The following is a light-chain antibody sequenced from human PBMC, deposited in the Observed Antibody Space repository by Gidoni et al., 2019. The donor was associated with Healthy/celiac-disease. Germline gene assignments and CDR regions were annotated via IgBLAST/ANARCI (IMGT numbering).Light chain of an antibody. V-gene: IGKV3-11*01. CDR1: QSVGSY. J-gene: IGKJ4*01. CDR2: DPS. CDR3: QQRSNWPPRLT. Sequence: ILLTHPPPTLSLSPGETATLSCRASQSVGSYLAWYQQKPGPAPSPLIYDPSNRATGIPARFSGSGSGTDFTLTISSLEPEEFAVYDCQQRSNWPPRLTFGGGTKVEIK.